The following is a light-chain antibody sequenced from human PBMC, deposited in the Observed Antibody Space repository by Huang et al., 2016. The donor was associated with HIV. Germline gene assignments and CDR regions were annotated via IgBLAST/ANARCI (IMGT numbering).Light chain of an antibody. CDR3: QQYYSTPPT. CDR2: WAS. Sequence: DIVMTQSPDSLAVSLGERATINCKSSQSVLYRSNNKNSLTCYQQKPGQPPKLLIYWASTRESGVPDRLSGSGSGTDFTLTISSLQAEDVAVYYCQQYYSTPPTFGQGTRLEIK. CDR1: QSVLYRSNNKNS. V-gene: IGKV4-1*01. J-gene: IGKJ2*01.